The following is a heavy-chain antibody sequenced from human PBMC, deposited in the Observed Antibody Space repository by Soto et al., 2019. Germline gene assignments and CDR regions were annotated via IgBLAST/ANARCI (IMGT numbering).Heavy chain of an antibody. CDR3: ARDTTPSL. CDR2: VYYSGST. D-gene: IGHD1-1*01. J-gene: IGHJ4*02. V-gene: IGHV4-59*01. Sequence: QVQLQESGPGLVKPSETLSLTCTVSGASISSYYWSWIRQPPGKGLEWIGYVYYSGSTNYNPSLKSRVTISVDTSKNQFSLKLSSVTAAGAAMYYCARDTTPSLWGQGTLVTVSS. CDR1: GASISSYY.